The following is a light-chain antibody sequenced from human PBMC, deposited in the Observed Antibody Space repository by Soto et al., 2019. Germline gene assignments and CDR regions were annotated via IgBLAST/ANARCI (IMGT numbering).Light chain of an antibody. J-gene: IGKJ2*01. CDR2: AAS. Sequence: AIRMTQSPSSLSASTGDRVTITCRASQGISTYLAWYQQKPGKAPKVLIYAASTLQSGVPSRFSGSGSGTDFTLTSSCLQSEDFATYLCQQYHTYPYTFGQGSRLGI. CDR3: QQYHTYPYT. CDR1: QGISTY. V-gene: IGKV1-8*01.